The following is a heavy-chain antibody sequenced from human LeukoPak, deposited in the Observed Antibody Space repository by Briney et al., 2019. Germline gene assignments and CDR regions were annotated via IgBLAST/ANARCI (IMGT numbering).Heavy chain of an antibody. Sequence: SETLSLTCTVSGGSISSSSYYWGWIRQPPGKGLEWIGSINYSGSTYYNPSLKSRVTISVDTSKNQFSLKLSSVTAADTAVYYCARSIMITFGGVIPHYFDYWGQGTLVTVSS. D-gene: IGHD3-16*02. J-gene: IGHJ4*02. V-gene: IGHV4-39*01. CDR3: ARSIMITFGGVIPHYFDY. CDR2: INYSGST. CDR1: GGSISSSSYY.